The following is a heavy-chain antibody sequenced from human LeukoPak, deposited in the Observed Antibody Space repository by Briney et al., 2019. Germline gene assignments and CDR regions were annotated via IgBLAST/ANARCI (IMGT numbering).Heavy chain of an antibody. CDR2: INPSGGST. CDR1: GYTFTAN. V-gene: IGHV1-46*01. J-gene: IGHJ4*02. Sequence: ASVKVSCKASGYTFTANIFNGFRQPPEQGFEGRGIINPSGGSTSYAQKFQGRVTMTRDTSTSTVYMELSSLRSEDTAVYYCARSKGQWLVRLIDYWGQGTLVTVSS. CDR3: ARSKGQWLVRLIDY. D-gene: IGHD6-19*01.